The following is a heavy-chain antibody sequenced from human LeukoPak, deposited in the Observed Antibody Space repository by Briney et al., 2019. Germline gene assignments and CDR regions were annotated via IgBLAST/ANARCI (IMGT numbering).Heavy chain of an antibody. CDR1: GFTFSSYW. J-gene: IGHJ4*02. Sequence: GGSLRLSCAAPGFTFSSYWMSWVRQAPGKGLEWVANIKQDGSEKYYVDSVKGRFTISRDNAKNSLYLQMNSLRAEDTAVYYCARSGLQFFDYWGQGTLVTVSS. V-gene: IGHV3-7*01. CDR2: IKQDGSEK. CDR3: ARSGLQFFDY. D-gene: IGHD4-11*01.